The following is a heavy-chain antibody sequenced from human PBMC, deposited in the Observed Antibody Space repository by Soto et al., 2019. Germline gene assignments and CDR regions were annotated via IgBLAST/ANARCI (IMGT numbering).Heavy chain of an antibody. Sequence: SETLSLTCTVSGGSISSYYWSWIRQPPGKGLEWIGYIYYSGSTNYNPSLKSRVTISVDTSKNQFSLKLSSVTAADTAVYYCARVNSSWYSNWFDPWGQGTPVTVSS. D-gene: IGHD6-13*01. CDR2: IYYSGST. J-gene: IGHJ5*02. V-gene: IGHV4-59*01. CDR3: ARVNSSWYSNWFDP. CDR1: GGSISSYY.